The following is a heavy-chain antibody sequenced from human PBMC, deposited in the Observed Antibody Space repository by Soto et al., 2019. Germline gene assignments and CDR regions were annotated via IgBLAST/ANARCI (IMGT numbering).Heavy chain of an antibody. V-gene: IGHV3-23*01. CDR1: GFTFSSYA. J-gene: IGHJ6*02. CDR3: VFVNPYYHGSGSDYEMDV. CDR2: ISNRADST. D-gene: IGHD3-10*01. Sequence: EVHLLESGGGLVQPGGSLRLSCAASGFTFSSYAMNWVRQAPGKGLQWVSGISNRADSTYYADSVKGRFTISRDNSKNRLFLQMNRLRDEDTAIYYCVFVNPYYHGSGSDYEMDVWGQGTTVTVSS.